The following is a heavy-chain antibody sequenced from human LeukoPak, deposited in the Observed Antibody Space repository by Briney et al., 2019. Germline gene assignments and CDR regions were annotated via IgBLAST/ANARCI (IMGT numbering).Heavy chain of an antibody. CDR2: INHSGST. V-gene: IGHV4-34*01. Sequence: SGTLSLTCAVYGGSFSGYYWSWIRQPPGKGLEWIGEINHSGSTNYNPSLKSRVTMSVDTSKNQFSLKLSSVTAADTAVYYCARTPRYSSSWYERDDAFDIWGQGTMVTVSS. CDR3: ARTPRYSSSWYERDDAFDI. D-gene: IGHD6-13*01. J-gene: IGHJ3*02. CDR1: GGSFSGYY.